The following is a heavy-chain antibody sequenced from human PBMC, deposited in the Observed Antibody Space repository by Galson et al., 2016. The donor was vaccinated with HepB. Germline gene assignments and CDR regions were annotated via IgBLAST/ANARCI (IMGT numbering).Heavy chain of an antibody. D-gene: IGHD1-7*01. V-gene: IGHV3-64D*06. CDR2: ISNSGGTT. CDR1: GFAFSGYF. J-gene: IGHJ4*02. CDR3: SAGTPSYFDN. Sequence: SLRLSCAASGFAFSGYFMHWVRQAPGKGLEYITTISNSGGTTYYADSVKGRVTISRDNSKNTLHLEMNSLRNEDTGVYFCSAGTPSYFDNWGQGTLVTVSS.